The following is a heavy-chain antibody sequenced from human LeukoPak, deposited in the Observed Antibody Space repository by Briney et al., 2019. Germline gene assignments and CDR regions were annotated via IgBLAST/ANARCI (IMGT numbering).Heavy chain of an antibody. CDR1: GGTFSSYA. CDR2: ISAYNGNT. CDR3: ARDQGVTIFGVVHSGYYYYMDV. V-gene: IGHV1-18*01. J-gene: IGHJ6*03. D-gene: IGHD3-3*01. Sequence: ASVKVSCKASGGTFSSYAISWVRQAPGQGLEWMGWISAYNGNTNYAQKLQGRVTMTTDTSTSTAYMELRSLRSDDTAVYYCARDQGVTIFGVVHSGYYYYMDVWGKGTTVTVSS.